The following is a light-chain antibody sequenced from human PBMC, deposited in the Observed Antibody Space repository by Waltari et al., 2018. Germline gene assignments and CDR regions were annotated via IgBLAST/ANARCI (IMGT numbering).Light chain of an antibody. J-gene: IGLJ2*01. CDR1: SLRTYY. Sequence: SSALTHDPAVSVALGQSVSITCQGDSLRTYYSSWYQQKPGQAPVVVIYGKNNRPTEIPDGCSGTSTGNTASLTRTGGKAEDEADYYCNARSWNFGGGTKLTVL. V-gene: IGLV3-19*01. CDR3: NARSWN. CDR2: GKN.